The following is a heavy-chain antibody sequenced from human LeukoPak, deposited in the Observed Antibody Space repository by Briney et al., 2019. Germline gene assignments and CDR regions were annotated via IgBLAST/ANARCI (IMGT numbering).Heavy chain of an antibody. J-gene: IGHJ5*02. D-gene: IGHD3-10*01. CDR1: GFTFSSYG. CDR2: IWYDGSNK. CDR3: ARDRRITMVRGKNWFDP. V-gene: IGHV3-33*01. Sequence: GRSLRLSCAASGFTFSSYGMHWVRQAPGKGLEWMAVIWYDGSNKYYADSVKGRFTISRDNSKNTLYLQMNSLRAEDTAVYYCARDRRITMVRGKNWFDPWGQGTLVTVSS.